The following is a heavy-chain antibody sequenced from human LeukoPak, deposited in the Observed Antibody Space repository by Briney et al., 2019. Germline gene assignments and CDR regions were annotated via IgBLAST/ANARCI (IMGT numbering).Heavy chain of an antibody. J-gene: IGHJ6*02. CDR2: IKSKTDGGTT. CDR3: TTLGAYGSGSYYYYYGMDA. Sequence: GGSLRLSCAASGFTITDHHMDWVRQAPGKGLEWVGRIKSKTDGGTTDYAAPVKGRFTIPRDDSKNTLYLQMNSLKTEDTAVYYCTTLGAYGSGSYYYYYGMDAWGQGTTVTVSS. CDR1: GFTITDHH. V-gene: IGHV3-15*01. D-gene: IGHD3-10*01.